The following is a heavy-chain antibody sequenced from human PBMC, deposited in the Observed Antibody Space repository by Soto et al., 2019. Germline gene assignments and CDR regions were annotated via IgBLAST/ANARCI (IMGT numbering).Heavy chain of an antibody. J-gene: IGHJ4*02. CDR3: ARDLAAGMIDY. Sequence: QVQLVQSGAEVKKPGASVKVSCKASGYTFTSYGISWVRQAPGQGLEWMGWISAHNGNTKYAQKVQGRVTMTADTSTSTAYMELRRLRSDDTAVYYCARDLAAGMIDYWGQGALVTVSS. V-gene: IGHV1-18*01. CDR2: ISAHNGNT. CDR1: GYTFTSYG. D-gene: IGHD6-13*01.